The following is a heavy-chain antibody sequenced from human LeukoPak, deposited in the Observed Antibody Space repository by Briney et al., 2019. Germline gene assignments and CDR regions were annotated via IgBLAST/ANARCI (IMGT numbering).Heavy chain of an antibody. CDR3: PRETTIPPYYFDY. J-gene: IGHJ4*02. CDR2: MSPNSGNT. V-gene: IGHV1-8*01. CDR1: GYTFTSYD. D-gene: IGHD3-9*01. Sequence: ASVKVSCKASGYTFTSYDITWVRQAPGQGLEWMGWMSPNSGNTGYAQKFQGRVTMTRNTSITTAYIELSSLTSEDTAVYYCPRETTIPPYYFDYWGPGSHVTVSP.